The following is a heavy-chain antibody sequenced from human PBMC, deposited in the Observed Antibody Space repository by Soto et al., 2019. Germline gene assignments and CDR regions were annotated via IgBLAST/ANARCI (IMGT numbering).Heavy chain of an antibody. V-gene: IGHV3-33*01. J-gene: IGHJ4*02. D-gene: IGHD3-9*01. CDR3: PRDQGYDILTGYYNY. CDR2: IWYDGSNK. CDR1: GFTFSSYG. Sequence: GGSLRLSCGASGFTFSSYGIHWVRQATGKGLEWVAVIWYDGSNKYYADSVKGRFTISRDNSKNTLYLQMNSLRAEDTAVYYFPRDQGYDILTGYYNYWGQGPLVTVSS.